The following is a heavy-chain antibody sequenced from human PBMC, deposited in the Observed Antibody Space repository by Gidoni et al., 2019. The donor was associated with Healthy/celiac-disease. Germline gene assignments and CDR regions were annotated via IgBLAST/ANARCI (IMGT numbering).Heavy chain of an antibody. D-gene: IGHD5-12*01. Sequence: QVQLVESGGGVVQPGRSLRLSCAASGFTFSSYGLHWVRQATGKGLEWVAVIWYDVSNKYYADSVKGRFTISRDNSKNTLYLQMNSLRAEDTAVYYCARDPPGYDYLDYWGQGTLVTVSS. CDR2: IWYDVSNK. CDR3: ARDPPGYDYLDY. CDR1: GFTFSSYG. J-gene: IGHJ4*02. V-gene: IGHV3-33*01.